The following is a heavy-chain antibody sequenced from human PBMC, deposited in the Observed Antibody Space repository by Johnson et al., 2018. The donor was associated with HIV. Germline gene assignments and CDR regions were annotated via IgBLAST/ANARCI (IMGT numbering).Heavy chain of an antibody. J-gene: IGHJ3*02. CDR2: ITPSGTTI. CDR1: GFTFSDSS. D-gene: IGHD4-11*01. V-gene: IGHV3-11*04. Sequence: QVQLVESGGGLVKPGGSLRLSCAASGFTFSDSSMNWIRQAPGKGLEWVSYITPSGTTIYNADSVKGRFTISRDNAKKSLYLQMTSLRAEDTAVYYCARPLNNFPSNFDAFDIWGQGTMVTVSS. CDR3: ARPLNNFPSNFDAFDI.